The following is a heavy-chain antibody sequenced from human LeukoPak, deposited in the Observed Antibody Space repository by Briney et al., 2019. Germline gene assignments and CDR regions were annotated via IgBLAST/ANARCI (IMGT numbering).Heavy chain of an antibody. D-gene: IGHD2-21*01. J-gene: IGHJ6*02. CDR3: AKLFQRFAYDYGMGV. V-gene: IGHV3-30*18. CDR2: ISYDGIDK. CDR1: GFTFSNYG. Sequence: GRSLRLSCAVSGFTFSNYGMHWVRQAPGKGLEWVAVISYDGIDKYYADSVKGRFTISRDNSKNTPYLQMNSLIAEDTAVYYCAKLFQRFAYDYGMGVWGQGTTVTVSS.